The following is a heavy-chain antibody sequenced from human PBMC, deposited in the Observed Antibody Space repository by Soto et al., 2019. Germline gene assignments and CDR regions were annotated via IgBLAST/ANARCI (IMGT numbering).Heavy chain of an antibody. CDR1: GGSVTLTSYY. CDR2: VYYSGST. Sequence: PSETLSLTCSVSGGSVTLTSYYWGWIRQPPGKWLEWIGNVYYSGSTNYNPSLKSRVTISVDTSKNQFSLSLKSVTAADTAVYYCASDYSGYSADPEYYGVEVWGQGTTVTVSS. J-gene: IGHJ6*02. D-gene: IGHD3-22*01. CDR3: ASDYSGYSADPEYYGVEV. V-gene: IGHV4-39*01.